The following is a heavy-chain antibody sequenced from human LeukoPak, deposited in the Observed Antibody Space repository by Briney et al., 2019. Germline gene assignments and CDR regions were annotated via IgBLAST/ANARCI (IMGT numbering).Heavy chain of an antibody. Sequence: EASVKVSCKASGYTFTGYYMHWVRQAPGQGLEWMGRINPNSGGTNYAQKFQGRVTMTRDRSISTAYMELSRLRSDDTAVYYCASGSYGFDAFDIWGQGTMVTVSS. D-gene: IGHD3-16*02. J-gene: IGHJ3*02. CDR3: ASGSYGFDAFDI. V-gene: IGHV1-2*06. CDR2: INPNSGGT. CDR1: GYTFTGYY.